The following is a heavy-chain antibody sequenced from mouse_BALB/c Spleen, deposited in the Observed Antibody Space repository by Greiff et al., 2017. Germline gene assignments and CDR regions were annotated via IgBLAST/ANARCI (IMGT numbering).Heavy chain of an antibody. V-gene: IGHV1-69*02. J-gene: IGHJ1*01. CDR2: IDPSDSYT. D-gene: IGHD1-1*01. CDR1: GYTFTSYW. CDR3: ARRGYYGSSYPYWYFDV. Sequence: VQLQQPGAELVKPGASVKLPCKASGYTFTSYWMHWVKQRPGQGLEWIGEIDPSDSYTNYNQKFKGKATLTVDKSSSTAYMQLSSLTSEDSAVYYCARRGYYGSSYPYWYFDVWGAGTTVTVSS.